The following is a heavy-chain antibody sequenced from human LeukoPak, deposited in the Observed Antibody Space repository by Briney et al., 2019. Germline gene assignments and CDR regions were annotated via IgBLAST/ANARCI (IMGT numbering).Heavy chain of an antibody. V-gene: IGHV1-8*01. D-gene: IGHD6-13*01. J-gene: IGHJ6*03. CDR2: MNPNSGNT. Sequence: ASVKVSCKASGYTFTSYDINWVRQATGQGLEWMGWMNPNSGNTGYAQKFQGRVTMTRNTSISTAYMELSSLRSEDTAVYYCARVMAAAGVLLPYYCYYYMDVWGKGTTVTVSS. CDR1: GYTFTSYD. CDR3: ARVMAAAGVLLPYYCYYYMDV.